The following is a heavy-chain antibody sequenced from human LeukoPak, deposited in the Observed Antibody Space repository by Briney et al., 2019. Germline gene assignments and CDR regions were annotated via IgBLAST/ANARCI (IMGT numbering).Heavy chain of an antibody. J-gene: IGHJ4*02. D-gene: IGHD6-19*01. Sequence: GGSLRLSCAASGFTFSSYGMSWVRQAPGKGLEWVSAISGSGGSTYYADSVKGRFTISRDNSKNTLYLQMNSLRAEDTAVYYCAKDRPSQQWLAPVPGGDYWGQGTLVTVSS. CDR3: AKDRPSQQWLAPVPGGDY. CDR2: ISGSGGST. V-gene: IGHV3-23*01. CDR1: GFTFSSYG.